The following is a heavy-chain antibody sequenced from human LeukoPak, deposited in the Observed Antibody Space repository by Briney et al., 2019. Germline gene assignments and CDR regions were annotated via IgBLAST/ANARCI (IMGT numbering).Heavy chain of an antibody. J-gene: IGHJ4*02. D-gene: IGHD1-14*01. Sequence: QSGGSLRLSCVASGFTFSSFDMHWVRQAPGKGLEWVAIMWYDGSNKYYADSVKGRFTISRDNSKNTLYLQMNSLRAEDTAVYYCAKDGPDPPTRATRYYFDYWGQGTLVTVSS. CDR2: MWYDGSNK. CDR3: AKDGPDPPTRATRYYFDY. CDR1: GFTFSSFD. V-gene: IGHV3-33*06.